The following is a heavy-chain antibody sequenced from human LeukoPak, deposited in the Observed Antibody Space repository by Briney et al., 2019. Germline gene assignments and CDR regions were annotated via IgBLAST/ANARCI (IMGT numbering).Heavy chain of an antibody. CDR2: INSDGSST. J-gene: IGHJ3*02. CDR1: GFTFSTYW. Sequence: PGGSLRLSCAASGFTFSTYWMHWVRQAPGKGLVWVSRINSDGSSTYYADSVKGRFTISRDNAKNTLYLQMNSLRAEDTAVYYCAKGGDGYNYGNNAFDIWGQGTMVTVSS. D-gene: IGHD5-24*01. V-gene: IGHV3-74*01. CDR3: AKGGDGYNYGNNAFDI.